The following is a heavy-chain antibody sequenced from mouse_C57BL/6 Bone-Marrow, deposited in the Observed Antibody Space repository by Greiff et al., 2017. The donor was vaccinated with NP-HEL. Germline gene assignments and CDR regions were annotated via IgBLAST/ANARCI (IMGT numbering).Heavy chain of an antibody. D-gene: IGHD4-1*01. J-gene: IGHJ2*03. Sequence: EVMLVESGGGLVKPGGSLKLSCAASGFTFSSYAMSWVRQTPEKRLEWVATISDGGSYTYYPDNVKGRFTISRDNAKNNLYLQMSHLKSEDTARYYCARGGLGRGFDYGGQGTSLTVSA. CDR3: ARGGLGRGFDY. V-gene: IGHV5-4*03. CDR1: GFTFSSYA. CDR2: ISDGGSYT.